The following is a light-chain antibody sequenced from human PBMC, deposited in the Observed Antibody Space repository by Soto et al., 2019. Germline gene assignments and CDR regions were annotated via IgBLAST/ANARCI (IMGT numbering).Light chain of an antibody. Sequence: EIGLTQSPGTLSLSPGERATLSCRASQSVSSSYLSWYQQKPGQAPSLLIYGASSRATGIPDRFSGSGSGTDFTLTTIRREREDFAVYYCQQYGRSNPMYTFGQGTKLEIK. CDR3: QQYGRSNPMYT. V-gene: IGKV3-20*01. CDR2: GAS. J-gene: IGKJ2*01. CDR1: QSVSSSY.